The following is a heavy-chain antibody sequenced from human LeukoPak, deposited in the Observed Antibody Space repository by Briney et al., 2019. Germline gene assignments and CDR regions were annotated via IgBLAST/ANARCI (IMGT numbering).Heavy chain of an antibody. Sequence: GGSLRLSCAASGFTFSSYGMHWVRQAPGKGLEWVAVISYDGSNTYYADSVKGRFTISRDNSKNTLYLQMNSLRAEDTAVYYCAKNPYIRYYYDSSGYYYAPPDYWGQGTLVTVSS. J-gene: IGHJ4*02. V-gene: IGHV3-30*18. CDR1: GFTFSSYG. CDR2: ISYDGSNT. CDR3: AKNPYIRYYYDSSGYYYAPPDY. D-gene: IGHD3-22*01.